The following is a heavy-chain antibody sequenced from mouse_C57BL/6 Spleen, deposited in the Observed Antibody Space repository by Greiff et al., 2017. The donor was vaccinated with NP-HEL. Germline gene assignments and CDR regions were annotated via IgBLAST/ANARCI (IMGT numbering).Heavy chain of an antibody. Sequence: EVMLVESEGGLVQPGSSMKLSCTASGFTFSDYYMAWVRQVPEKGLEWVANINYDGSSTYYLDSLKSRFIISRDNAKNLLYLQMSSLKSEDTATYYCARDRGWLDAMDYWGQGTSVTVSS. CDR3: ARDRGWLDAMDY. CDR2: INYDGSST. CDR1: GFTFSDYY. D-gene: IGHD2-3*01. J-gene: IGHJ4*01. V-gene: IGHV5-16*01.